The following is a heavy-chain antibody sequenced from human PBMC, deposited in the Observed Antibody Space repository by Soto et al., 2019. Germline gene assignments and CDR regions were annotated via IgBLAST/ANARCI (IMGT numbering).Heavy chain of an antibody. CDR1: GGSISSGGDY. CDR2: IYYSGST. D-gene: IGHD2-2*01. J-gene: IGHJ5*02. Sequence: SETLSLTCTVSGGSISSGGDYWSWIRQHPGKGLEWIGYIYYSGSTYYNPSLKSRVTISVDTSKSQFSLKLSSVTAADTAVYYCARGVLVPAAINWFDPWGQGTLVTVSS. CDR3: ARGVLVPAAINWFDP. V-gene: IGHV4-31*03.